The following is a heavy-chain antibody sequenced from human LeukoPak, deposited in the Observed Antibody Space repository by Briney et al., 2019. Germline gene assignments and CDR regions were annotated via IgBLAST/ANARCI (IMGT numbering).Heavy chain of an antibody. J-gene: IGHJ4*02. D-gene: IGHD2-2*01. Sequence: GGSLRLSCAASGFTVSNNYMNWVRQAPGKGLEWVSLIYSGGSTYYADSVKGRFTISRDNAKNSLYLQMNSLRAEDTAVYYCARGYCSSTSCSREEDYFDYWGQGTLVTVSS. V-gene: IGHV3-53*01. CDR2: IYSGGST. CDR1: GFTVSNNY. CDR3: ARGYCSSTSCSREEDYFDY.